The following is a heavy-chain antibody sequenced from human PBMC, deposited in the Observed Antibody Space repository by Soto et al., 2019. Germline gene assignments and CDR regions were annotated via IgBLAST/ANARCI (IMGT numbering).Heavy chain of an antibody. J-gene: IGHJ4*02. D-gene: IGHD6-19*01. CDR2: IYHSGST. CDR1: GGSISSSNW. Sequence: QVQLQESGPGLVKPSGTLSLTCAVSGGSISSSNWWRWVRQPPGKGLEWIGEIYHSGSTNYNPSLNSRVPISVDKSKNQFSLNLRSVTAADTAVYYCATVGTDSSGWYKNYWGQGTLVTVSS. V-gene: IGHV4-4*02. CDR3: ATVGTDSSGWYKNY.